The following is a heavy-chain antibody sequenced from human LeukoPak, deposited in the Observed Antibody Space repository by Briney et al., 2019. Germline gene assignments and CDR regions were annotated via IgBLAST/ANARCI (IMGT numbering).Heavy chain of an antibody. Sequence: PSETLSLTCTVSGGSISSYYWSWIRQPPGKGLEWIGYIYYSGSTNYNPSLKSRVSISVDTSKNQFSLKLSSVTAADTAVYYCARGPLIGPIDYWGQGTLVTVSS. CDR3: ARGPLIGPIDY. J-gene: IGHJ4*02. V-gene: IGHV4-59*08. CDR1: GGSISSYY. CDR2: IYYSGST. D-gene: IGHD3-16*01.